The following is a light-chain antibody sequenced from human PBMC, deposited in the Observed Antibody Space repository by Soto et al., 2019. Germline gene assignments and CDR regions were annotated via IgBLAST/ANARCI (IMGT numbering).Light chain of an antibody. Sequence: QSALTQPPSASGSPGQSVTISCTGTSSDVGGYNYVSWYQQHPGKAPKLMIYEVSKRPSGVPDRFSGSKSGNTASLTVSGLEAEDEADYCCSSWAGSKGLFGGGTKLTVL. CDR2: EVS. CDR1: SSDVGGYNY. V-gene: IGLV2-8*01. CDR3: SSWAGSKGL. J-gene: IGLJ2*01.